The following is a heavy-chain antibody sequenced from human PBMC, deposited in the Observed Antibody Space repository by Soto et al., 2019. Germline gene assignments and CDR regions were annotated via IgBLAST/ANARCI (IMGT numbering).Heavy chain of an antibody. CDR1: GFTFSSYS. J-gene: IGHJ3*02. CDR2: ISSSSSYI. V-gene: IGHV3-21*01. CDR3: ARDHIVVVTAIHAFDI. Sequence: EVQLVESGGGLVKPGGSLRLSCAASGFTFSSYSMNWVRQAPGKGLEWVSSISSSSSYIYYADSVKGRFTISRDNAKNSLYLQMNSLRAEDTAVYYCARDHIVVVTAIHAFDIWGQGTMVTVSS. D-gene: IGHD2-21*02.